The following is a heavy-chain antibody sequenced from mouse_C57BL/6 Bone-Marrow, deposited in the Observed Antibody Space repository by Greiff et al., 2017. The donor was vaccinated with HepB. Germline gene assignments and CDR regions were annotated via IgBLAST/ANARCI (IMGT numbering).Heavy chain of an antibody. CDR3: TRDPFYCGSSYWFAY. J-gene: IGHJ3*01. CDR1: GYTFTDYE. Sequence: VQLQQSGAELVRPGASVTLSCKASGYTFTDYEMHWVKQTPVHGLEWIGAIDPETGGTAYNQKFKGKAILTADKSSSTAYMELRSLTSEDSAVYYCTRDPFYCGSSYWFAYWGQGTLVTVSA. V-gene: IGHV1-15*01. CDR2: IDPETGGT. D-gene: IGHD1-1*01.